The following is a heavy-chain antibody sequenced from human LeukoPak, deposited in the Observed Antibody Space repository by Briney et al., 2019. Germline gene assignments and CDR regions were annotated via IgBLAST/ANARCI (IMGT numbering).Heavy chain of an antibody. Sequence: PSETLSLTCAVSGGSISSSNWWSWVRQPPGKGLEWIGEIYHSGSTNYNPSLKSRVTISVDKSKNQFSLKLSSVTAADTAVYYCARYIVVVVAATGTFDYWGQGTLVTVSS. CDR1: GGSISSSNW. CDR2: IYHSGST. CDR3: ARYIVVVVAATGTFDY. V-gene: IGHV4-4*02. J-gene: IGHJ4*02. D-gene: IGHD2-15*01.